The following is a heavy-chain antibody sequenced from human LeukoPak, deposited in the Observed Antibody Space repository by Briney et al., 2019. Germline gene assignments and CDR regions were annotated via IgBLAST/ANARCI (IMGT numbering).Heavy chain of an antibody. V-gene: IGHV4-59*08. CDR2: NSYSGHT. CDR3: ARADEGRGVFDY. Sequence: AETLSLTCTVSGGSISTYYWTWIRQPPGKGLEWIGYNSYSGHTNYNSSLKSRVTISVDMSKNQFSLKLSSVTAADTAVYYCARADEGRGVFDYWGQGTLVTVSS. D-gene: IGHD3-10*01. CDR1: GGSISTYY. J-gene: IGHJ4*02.